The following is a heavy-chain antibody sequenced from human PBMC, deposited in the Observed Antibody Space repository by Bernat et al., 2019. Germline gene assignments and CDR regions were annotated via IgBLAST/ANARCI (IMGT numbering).Heavy chain of an antibody. CDR1: GFTFSSYS. J-gene: IGHJ4*02. V-gene: IGHV3-23*04. D-gene: IGHD2-21*02. CDR2: ISGPGVTT. Sequence: EVQLVESGGGLVQPGGSLRVSCAASGFTFSSYSMIWVRQAPGKGLEWVALISGPGVTTHYADSVKGRFTISRDNSKNTLFLQMNSLRAEDTAVYYCAKEAAFCGTGCYSLADCWGQGTLVTVSS. CDR3: AKEAAFCGTGCYSLADC.